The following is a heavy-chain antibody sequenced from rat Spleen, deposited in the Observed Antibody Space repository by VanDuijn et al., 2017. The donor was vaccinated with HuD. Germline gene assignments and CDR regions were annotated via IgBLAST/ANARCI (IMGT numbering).Heavy chain of an antibody. CDR2: INKNSRTI. CDR1: GFNFNDYW. D-gene: IGHD1-5*01. V-gene: IGHV4-2*01. J-gene: IGHJ2*01. CDR3: AREDRGVDF. Sequence: EVQLVESGGGLVQPGRSLKLSCVASGFNFNDYWMGWVRQAPGKGLEWIGEINKNSRTIKYNPSLKDKFTVSRDNAQNTLYLQMSKLGSEDTAIYYCAREDRGVDFWGQGVMVTVSS.